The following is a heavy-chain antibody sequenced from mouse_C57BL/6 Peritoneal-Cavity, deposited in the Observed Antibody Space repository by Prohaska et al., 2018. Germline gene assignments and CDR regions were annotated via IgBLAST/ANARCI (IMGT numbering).Heavy chain of an antibody. Sequence: GAELVKPGASVMLSCKASGYTFTSYWMHWVKQRPGQGLEWIGMIHPNSGSTNYNEKLKSKATLTVDKSSSTAYMQLSSLTSEDSAVYYCARRDYGSSPAWFAYWGQGTLVTVSA. V-gene: IGHV1-64*01. CDR1: GYTFTSYW. CDR2: IHPNSGST. CDR3: ARRDYGSSPAWFAY. D-gene: IGHD1-1*01. J-gene: IGHJ3*01.